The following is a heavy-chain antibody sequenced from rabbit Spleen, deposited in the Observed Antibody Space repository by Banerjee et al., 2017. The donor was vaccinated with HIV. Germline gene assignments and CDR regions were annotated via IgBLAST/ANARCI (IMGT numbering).Heavy chain of an antibody. CDR1: GFSFSSSYY. CDR2: IYAGSSDST. Sequence: QSLEESGGGLVQPEGSLTLTCTASGFSFSSSYYMCWVRQAPGKGLEWIACIYAGSSDSTHYASWAKCRFTISKTSSTTLTLQMTSLAAADTATYFWARDHVDGAGFYFDLWGPGTLVTVS. D-gene: IGHD1-1*01. CDR3: ARDHVDGAGFYFDL. J-gene: IGHJ4*01. V-gene: IGHV1S40*01.